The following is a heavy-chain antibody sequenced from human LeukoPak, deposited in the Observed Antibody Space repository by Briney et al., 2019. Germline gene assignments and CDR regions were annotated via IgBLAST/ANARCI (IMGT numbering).Heavy chain of an antibody. CDR1: GDSISNSNYY. Sequence: SETLSLTCTVSGDSISNSNYYWGWIRQPPGKGLEWIGSIYHSGSTNYNPSLKRRVTISVDKSKNQFSLKMNSVTAADTAVYYCARTEFYSDSSGYYKFFDYWGQGTLVTVSS. D-gene: IGHD3-22*01. V-gene: IGHV4-39*07. CDR2: IYHSGST. CDR3: ARTEFYSDSSGYYKFFDY. J-gene: IGHJ4*02.